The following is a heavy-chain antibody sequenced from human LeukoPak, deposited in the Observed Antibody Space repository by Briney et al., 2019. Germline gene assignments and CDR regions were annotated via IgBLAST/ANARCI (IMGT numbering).Heavy chain of an antibody. D-gene: IGHD1-26*01. J-gene: IGHJ5*02. CDR2: ISGSSDSI. V-gene: IGHV3-48*04. Sequence: GGSLRLSCAASGFTFSTFGMQWVRQVPGKGLEWVSYISGSSDSIKYAESVKGRFTNSRDNAKNSLYLHLNSLRAEDTAVYYCGKSRIGFSGLVDLWGQGTLVAVSS. CDR1: GFTFSTFG. CDR3: GKSRIGFSGLVDL.